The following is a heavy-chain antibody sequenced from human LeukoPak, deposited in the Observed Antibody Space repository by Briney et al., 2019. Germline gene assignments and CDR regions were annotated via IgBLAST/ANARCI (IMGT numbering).Heavy chain of an antibody. CDR1: GGSISSYY. CDR3: ARDRPGAAFDI. D-gene: IGHD2-8*02. CDR2: VYTTGST. V-gene: IGHV4-4*07. J-gene: IGHJ3*02. Sequence: SETLSLTCTVSGGSISSYYWSWIRQPAGKGLEWIGRVYTTGSTNYNPSLRSRVTISVDTSKNQFSLKLSSVTAADTAVYYCARDRPGAAFDIWGQGTMVTVSS.